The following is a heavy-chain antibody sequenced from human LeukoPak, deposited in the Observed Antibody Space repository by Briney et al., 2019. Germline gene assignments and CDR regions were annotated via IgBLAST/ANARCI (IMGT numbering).Heavy chain of an antibody. J-gene: IGHJ4*02. CDR3: ARGPFVVVTAIPDYFDY. CDR1: GGTFSSYA. CDR2: IFPIFGTA. V-gene: IGHV1-69*06. Sequence: SVKVSCKASGGTFSSYAISWVRQAPGQGLEWMGGIFPIFGTANYAQKFQGRVTITADKSTSTAYMELSSLRSEDTAVYYCARGPFVVVTAIPDYFDYWGQGTLVTVSS. D-gene: IGHD2-21*02.